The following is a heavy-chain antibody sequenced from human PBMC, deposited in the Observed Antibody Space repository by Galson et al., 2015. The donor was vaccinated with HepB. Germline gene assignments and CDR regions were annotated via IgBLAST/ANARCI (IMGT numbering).Heavy chain of an antibody. CDR3: TRAGPVLLWLGELSSY. Sequence: SLRLSCAASGFSFGDYAMSWVRQAPGKGLEWVGFIRSKAYGGTTQYAASVKGRFTISRDDSKSIAYLQMNSLKTEDTAVYYCTRAGPVLLWLGELSSYWGQGSLVTVSS. V-gene: IGHV3-49*04. CDR1: GFSFGDYA. J-gene: IGHJ4*02. CDR2: IRSKAYGGTT. D-gene: IGHD3-10*01.